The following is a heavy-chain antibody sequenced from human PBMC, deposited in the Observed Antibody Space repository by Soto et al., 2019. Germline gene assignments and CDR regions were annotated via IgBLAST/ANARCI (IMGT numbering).Heavy chain of an antibody. CDR1: GYSFTSYW. J-gene: IGHJ3*02. Sequence: EVQLVQSGAEVKKPGESLRISCKGSGYSFTSYWISWVRQMPGKGLEWMGRIDPSDSYTNYSPSFQGHVTISADKSISTAYLQWSSLKASDTAMYYCARLLNMITASNDPFGDDAFDIWGQGTMVTVSS. CDR3: ARLLNMITASNDPFGDDAFDI. D-gene: IGHD3-16*01. V-gene: IGHV5-10-1*01. CDR2: IDPSDSYT.